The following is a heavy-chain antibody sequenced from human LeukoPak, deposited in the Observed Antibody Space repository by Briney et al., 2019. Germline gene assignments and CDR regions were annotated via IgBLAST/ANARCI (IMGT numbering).Heavy chain of an antibody. CDR3: ARHMGYCSSTSCYSFRIDP. D-gene: IGHD2-2*02. J-gene: IGHJ5*02. Sequence: GGSLRLSCAASGFTFSDYYMSWIRHAPGKGLEWVSYISSSGSTIYYADSVKGRFNISRDNAKNSLYLQMNRLRAEDTAVYYCARHMGYCSSTSCYSFRIDPWGQGTLVTVSS. CDR1: GFTFSDYY. CDR2: ISSSGSTI. V-gene: IGHV3-11*01.